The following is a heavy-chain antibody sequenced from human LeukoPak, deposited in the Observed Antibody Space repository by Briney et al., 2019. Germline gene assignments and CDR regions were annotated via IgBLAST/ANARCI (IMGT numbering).Heavy chain of an antibody. D-gene: IGHD5-18*01. CDR2: IYASGST. J-gene: IGHJ6*02. CDR3: AKDKRAQLWFRDYYYGMDV. CDR1: GGSFSSYY. Sequence: SETLSLTCTVSGGSFSSYYWAWIRQPAGKRLERIGRIYASGSTNYNPSLQSRVTMSVDTSKNQFSLRLNSVTAADTAVYYCAKDKRAQLWFRDYYYGMDVWGQGTTVTVSS. V-gene: IGHV4-4*07.